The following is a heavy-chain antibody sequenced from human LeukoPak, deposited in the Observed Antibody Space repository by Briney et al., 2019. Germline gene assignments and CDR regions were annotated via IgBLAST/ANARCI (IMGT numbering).Heavy chain of an antibody. CDR1: GFTFSSYG. D-gene: IGHD2-2*01. V-gene: IGHV3-74*01. CDR3: ARGYCSSTSCLTPFDY. J-gene: IGHJ4*02. CDR2: INSDGSST. Sequence: GGSLRLSCAASGFTFSSYGMHWVRKPPGKGLGWVSRINSDGSSTSYADSVKGRFTISRDNAKNTLYLQMNSLRAEDTAVYYCARGYCSSTSCLTPFDYWGQGTLVTVSS.